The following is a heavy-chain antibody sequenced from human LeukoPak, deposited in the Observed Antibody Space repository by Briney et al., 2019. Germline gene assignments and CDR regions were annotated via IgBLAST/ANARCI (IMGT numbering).Heavy chain of an antibody. CDR2: ISGNGGST. CDR1: GFTFSSYA. J-gene: IGHJ6*03. CDR3: AKERSRYDFWSGYYSRDMDV. V-gene: IGHV3-23*01. D-gene: IGHD3-3*01. Sequence: GGSLRLSCAAPGFTFSSYAMSWVRQAPGKGLEWVSSISGNGGSTYYADSVKGRFTISRDKSRNTLSLQMNSLRAEDTAVYYCAKERSRYDFWSGYYSRDMDVWGKGTTVTVSS.